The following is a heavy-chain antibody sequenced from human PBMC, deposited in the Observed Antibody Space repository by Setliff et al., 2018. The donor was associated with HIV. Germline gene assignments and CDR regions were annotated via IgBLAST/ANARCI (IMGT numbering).Heavy chain of an antibody. CDR1: GDSIRSRSFY. D-gene: IGHD4-4*01. J-gene: IGHJ5*02. CDR2: IYYVGST. CDR3: AREGVLTVTQNWFDP. V-gene: IGHV4-39*07. Sequence: SETLSLTCNVSGDSIRSRSFYWAWIRQSPGERPEWIGTIYYVGSTYYNPYLKSRASIFLDTSKNQFSLKLSSVTAADTAVYYCAREGVLTVTQNWFDPWGQGTLVTVSS.